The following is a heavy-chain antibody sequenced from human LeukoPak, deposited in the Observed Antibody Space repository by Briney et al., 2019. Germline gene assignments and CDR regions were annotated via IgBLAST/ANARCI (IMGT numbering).Heavy chain of an antibody. CDR1: GFTFSSYG. D-gene: IGHD2-2*01. CDR2: IWYEGSNK. Sequence: GGSLRLSCAASGFTFSSYGMHWVRQAPGKGLEWVAVIWYEGSNKYYADSVKGRFTISRDNSKNTLYLQMNSLRAEDTAVYYCARGGYCSSTSCLPLDYWGQGTLVTVSS. V-gene: IGHV3-33*01. CDR3: ARGGYCSSTSCLPLDY. J-gene: IGHJ4*02.